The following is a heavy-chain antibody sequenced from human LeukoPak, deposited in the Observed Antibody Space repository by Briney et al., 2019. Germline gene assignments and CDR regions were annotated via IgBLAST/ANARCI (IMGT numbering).Heavy chain of an antibody. Sequence: GASVKVTCKASGYTFTGYYMHWVRQAPGQGLEWMGWINPNSGGTNYAQKFQGWVTMTRDTSISTAYMELSRLRSDDTAVYYCAREKRSHCSSTSCYAAWGWFDPWGQGTLVTVSS. CDR1: GYTFTGYY. CDR3: AREKRSHCSSTSCYAAWGWFDP. V-gene: IGHV1-2*04. CDR2: INPNSGGT. D-gene: IGHD2-2*01. J-gene: IGHJ5*02.